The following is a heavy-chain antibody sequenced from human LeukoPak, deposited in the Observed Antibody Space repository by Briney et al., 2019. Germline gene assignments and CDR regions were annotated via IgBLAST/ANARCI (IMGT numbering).Heavy chain of an antibody. CDR1: GGSISSYY. CDR2: IYYSGGT. J-gene: IGHJ5*02. CDR3: AREGNWFDP. V-gene: IGHV4-59*01. Sequence: SETLSLTCTVSGGSISSYYWSWIRQPPGKGLEWIGYIYYSGGTDYNPSLKSRVTISVDTSKNQFSLKLSSVTAADTAVYYCAREGNWFDPWGQGTLVTVSS.